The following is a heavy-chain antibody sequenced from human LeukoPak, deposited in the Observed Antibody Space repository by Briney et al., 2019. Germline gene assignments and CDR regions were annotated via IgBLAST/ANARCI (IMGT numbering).Heavy chain of an antibody. D-gene: IGHD3-16*01. CDR1: GFIFMTYK. CDR2: ISGSGGRT. V-gene: IGHV3-48*03. CDR3: ARVGAYNFDH. Sequence: PGGSLRLSCATSGFIFMTYKMTWVRQAPGKGLEWLSYISGSGGRTYYADSVKGRFTVSRDNARNSLFLQMNSLRVEDTAVYYCARVGAYNFDHWGQGSLVTVSS. J-gene: IGHJ4*02.